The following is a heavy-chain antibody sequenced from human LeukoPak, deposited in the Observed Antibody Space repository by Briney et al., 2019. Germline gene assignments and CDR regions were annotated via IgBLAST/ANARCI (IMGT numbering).Heavy chain of an antibody. CDR2: IDPSDSYT. J-gene: IGHJ2*01. CDR3: ARLGGDYRDWYFDL. V-gene: IGHV5-10-1*01. CDR1: GYHFTSYW. D-gene: IGHD4-17*01. Sequence: GGSLEISCKGSGYHFTSYWISWGRPVPGKGREWMGRIDPSDSYTNYSPSFQGHVTISADKSISTAYLQWSSLKASDTAMYYCARLGGDYRDWYFDLWGRGTLVTVSS.